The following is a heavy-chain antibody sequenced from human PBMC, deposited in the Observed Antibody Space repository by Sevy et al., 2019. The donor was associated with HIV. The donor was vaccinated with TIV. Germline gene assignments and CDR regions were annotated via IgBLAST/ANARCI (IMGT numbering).Heavy chain of an antibody. J-gene: IGHJ4*02. CDR2: ISYDGRNNK. CDR3: ARDRGEILISAFDY. Sequence: GGSLRLSCAASGFSFSDYRMHWVRQAPGKGLEWVAVISYDGRNNKYNADSVKGRFTISRDNSKNTLYLQMNSLRAEDTAIYYCARDRGEILISAFDYWSQGTLVTVSS. D-gene: IGHD3-16*01. CDR1: GFSFSDYR. V-gene: IGHV3-30*03.